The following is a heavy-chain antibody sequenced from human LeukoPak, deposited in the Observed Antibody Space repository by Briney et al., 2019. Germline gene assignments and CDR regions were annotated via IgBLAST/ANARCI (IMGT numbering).Heavy chain of an antibody. J-gene: IGHJ5*02. CDR1: GYTFTNDD. V-gene: IGHV1-8*01. CDR2: MNPYTGNT. CDR3: ARIPQRVPHNWFDP. Sequence: ASVKVSCKASGYTFTNDDIHWVRQAAGQGLEWMGWMNPYTGNTGYAQKFQGRVTMTRDTSISTAYLELRGLTSDDSAVYYCARIPQRVPHNWFDPWGQGTLVTVSS. D-gene: IGHD2-2*01.